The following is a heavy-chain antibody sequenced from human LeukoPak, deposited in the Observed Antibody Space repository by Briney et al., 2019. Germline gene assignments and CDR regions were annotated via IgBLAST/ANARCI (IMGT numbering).Heavy chain of an antibody. D-gene: IGHD2-21*02. CDR1: GFTFSSYW. CDR3: ARESCGGDCLFFDY. Sequence: GGSLRLSCAASGFTFSSYWMSWARQAPGKGLEWVANIKQDGSEKYYVDSVKGRFTISRDNAKNSLYLQMNSLRAEDTAVYYCARESCGGDCLFFDYWGQGTLVTVSS. V-gene: IGHV3-7*01. CDR2: IKQDGSEK. J-gene: IGHJ4*02.